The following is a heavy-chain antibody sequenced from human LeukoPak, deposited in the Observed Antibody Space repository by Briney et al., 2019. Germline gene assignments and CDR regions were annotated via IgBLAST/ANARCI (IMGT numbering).Heavy chain of an antibody. CDR1: GFRFSDYS. Sequence: GGSLRLSCAASGFRFSDYSMNWVRQAPGKGLEWISYIGISSGNTNYADSVKGRFTISGDKAKNSLYLQMNSLRVEDTAVYYCARDYKYAFDNWGQGTLVTDSS. D-gene: IGHD5-24*01. V-gene: IGHV3-48*01. J-gene: IGHJ4*02. CDR3: ARDYKYAFDN. CDR2: IGISSGNT.